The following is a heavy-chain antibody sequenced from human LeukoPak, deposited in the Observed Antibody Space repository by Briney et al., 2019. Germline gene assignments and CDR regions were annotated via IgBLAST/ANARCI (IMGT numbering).Heavy chain of an antibody. D-gene: IGHD3-22*01. Sequence: PSQTLSLTCAVYGGSFSGYYWSWIRQPPGKGLEWIGEINHSGSTNYNPSLKSRVTISVDTSKNQFSLKLSSVAAADTAVYYCARATGYYDSSEWGQGTLVTVSS. J-gene: IGHJ4*02. CDR2: INHSGST. CDR3: ARATGYYDSSE. CDR1: GGSFSGYY. V-gene: IGHV4-34*01.